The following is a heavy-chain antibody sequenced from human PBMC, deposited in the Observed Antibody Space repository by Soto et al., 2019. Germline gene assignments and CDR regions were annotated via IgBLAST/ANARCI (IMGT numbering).Heavy chain of an antibody. CDR3: ARGPYYYGSGSLFRWFDP. CDR2: VFYSGSA. CDR1: GGSIGTYY. V-gene: IGHV4-59*12. D-gene: IGHD3-10*01. Sequence: SETLSLTCTVSGGSIGTYYWSWIRQPPGKGLEWIGYVFYSGSAKYNSSLKSRVTISVDTSKNQFSLKLSSVTAADTAVYYCARGPYYYGSGSLFRWFDPWGQGTLVT. J-gene: IGHJ5*02.